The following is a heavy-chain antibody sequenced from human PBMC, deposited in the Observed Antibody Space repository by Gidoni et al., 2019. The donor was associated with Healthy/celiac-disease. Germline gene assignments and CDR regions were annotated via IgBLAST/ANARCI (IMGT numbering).Heavy chain of an antibody. V-gene: IGHV3-48*03. Sequence: EVQLVESGGGLVQPGGSLRLSCAASGFIFSSYEMNWVRQAPGKGLEWVSYISSSGSTIYYADSVKGRFTISRDNAKNSLYLQMNSLRAEDTAVYYCARAVGIRSYYNLMVRSNDAFDIWGQGTMVTVSS. J-gene: IGHJ3*02. CDR2: ISSSGSTI. CDR1: GFIFSSYE. D-gene: IGHD1-26*01. CDR3: ARAVGIRSYYNLMVRSNDAFDI.